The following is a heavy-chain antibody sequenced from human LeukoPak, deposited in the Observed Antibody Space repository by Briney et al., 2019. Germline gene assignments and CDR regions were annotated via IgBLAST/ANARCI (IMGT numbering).Heavy chain of an antibody. CDR1: GFTFSSYA. CDR3: AKVLRYSSSSWMGSAFDI. V-gene: IGHV3-23*01. D-gene: IGHD6-6*01. J-gene: IGHJ3*02. CDR2: ISGSGGST. Sequence: GGSLRLSCAASGFTFSSYAMSWVRQAPGKGLEWVSAISGSGGSTYYADSVKGRFTISRDNSKNTLYLQMNSLRAEDTAVYYCAKVLRYSSSSWMGSAFDIWGQGTMVTVSS.